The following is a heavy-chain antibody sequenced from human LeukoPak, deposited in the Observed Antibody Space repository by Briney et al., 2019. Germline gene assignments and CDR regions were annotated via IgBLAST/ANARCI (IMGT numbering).Heavy chain of an antibody. V-gene: IGHV3-21*04. CDR3: AREQYGGKDY. J-gene: IGHJ4*02. CDR2: ISSSGSYI. D-gene: IGHD4-23*01. Sequence: PGGSPRLSCSASGFTFSKYSMNWVRQAPGKGLEWVSCISSSGSYISYADSVKGRFTVSRDNAKNSLYLQMNSLRAEDTALYYCAREQYGGKDYWGQGTLVTVSS. CDR1: GFTFSKYS.